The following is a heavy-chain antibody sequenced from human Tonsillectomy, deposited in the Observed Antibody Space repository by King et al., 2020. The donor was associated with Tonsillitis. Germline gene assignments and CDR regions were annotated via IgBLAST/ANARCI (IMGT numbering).Heavy chain of an antibody. V-gene: IGHV4-59*01. Sequence: VPLQESGPGLVKPSETLSLTCTVSGGSISSYYWSWLRPPPGKGLEWIGYIYYSGSTNYNPSLKSRVTISVDTSKNQFSLKLSSVTAADTAVYYCARGLDYDFWSGYYIYYYYYYMDVWGKGTTVTVSS. CDR2: IYYSGST. J-gene: IGHJ6*03. CDR3: ARGLDYDFWSGYYIYYYYYYMDV. D-gene: IGHD3-3*01. CDR1: GGSISSYY.